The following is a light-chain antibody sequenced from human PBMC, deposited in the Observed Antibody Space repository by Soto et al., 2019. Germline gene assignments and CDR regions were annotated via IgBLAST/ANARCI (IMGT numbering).Light chain of an antibody. CDR1: SSNIGGNS. Sequence: QSVLTQPPPVSAAPGQKVTISCSGSSSNIGGNSVSWYRQLPGTAPKLLIYDDNKRPSGIPDRFSGSKSGTSATLGITGFQTGDEADYCCGSWDSSLSAYVFGTGTKVTVL. CDR3: GSWDSSLSAYV. V-gene: IGLV1-51*01. CDR2: DDN. J-gene: IGLJ1*01.